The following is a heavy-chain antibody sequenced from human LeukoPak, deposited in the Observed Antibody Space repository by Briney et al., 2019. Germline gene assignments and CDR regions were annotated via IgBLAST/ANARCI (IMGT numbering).Heavy chain of an antibody. CDR2: IIPIFGTV. J-gene: IGHJ3*02. V-gene: IGHV1-69*05. Sequence: SVKVSCKASGGTFSNYVFSWVRQAPGQGLEWMGGIIPIFGTVNYAQEFQGRVTITTDESTSTAYMEVRSLRSEDTAVYYCAINKDCSNIRCYNGAFDIWGQGTMVTVSS. CDR1: GGTFSNYV. CDR3: AINKDCSNIRCYNGAFDI. D-gene: IGHD2-2*01.